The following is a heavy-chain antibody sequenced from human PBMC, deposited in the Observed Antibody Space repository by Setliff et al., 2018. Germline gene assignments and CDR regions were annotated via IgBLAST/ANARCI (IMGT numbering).Heavy chain of an antibody. CDR2: IYHSGST. J-gene: IGHJ4*02. Sequence: PSETLSLTCAVYGGSFSTYYWIWIRQPPGKGLEWIGSIYHSGSTYYNPSLKSRVTISVDTSKNQFSLKLSSVTAADTAVYYCARDILLGRVPTAMVSETPGYWGQGTLVTVSS. CDR1: GGSFSTYY. V-gene: IGHV4-34*01. CDR3: ARDILLGRVPTAMVSETPGY. D-gene: IGHD5-18*01.